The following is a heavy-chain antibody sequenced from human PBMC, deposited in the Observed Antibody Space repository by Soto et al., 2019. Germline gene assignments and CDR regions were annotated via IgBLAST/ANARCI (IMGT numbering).Heavy chain of an antibody. CDR2: IYYSGST. CDR1: GGSISSYY. CDR3: ARGKFGGYSGYDYYFDY. V-gene: IGHV4-59*01. J-gene: IGHJ4*02. Sequence: SETLSLTCTVSGGSISSYYWSWIRQPPGKGLEWIGYIYYSGSTNYNPSLKSRVTISVDTSKNQFSLKLSSVTAADTAVYYCARGKFGGYSGYDYYFDYWGQGTLVTVSS. D-gene: IGHD5-12*01.